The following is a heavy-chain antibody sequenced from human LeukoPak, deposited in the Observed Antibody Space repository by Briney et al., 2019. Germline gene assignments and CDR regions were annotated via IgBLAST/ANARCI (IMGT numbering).Heavy chain of an antibody. CDR1: GFTFSNYA. V-gene: IGHV3-23*01. Sequence: GGSLRLSCAASGFTFSNYAMSWVRQAPGKGLEWVSTISGSGGSAYYADSVKGRFTISRDNSRNTLYLQMNSLRADDTAVYYCAKGRGSSSGMFDYWGQGTLVTVSS. J-gene: IGHJ4*02. D-gene: IGHD6-6*01. CDR2: ISGSGGSA. CDR3: AKGRGSSSGMFDY.